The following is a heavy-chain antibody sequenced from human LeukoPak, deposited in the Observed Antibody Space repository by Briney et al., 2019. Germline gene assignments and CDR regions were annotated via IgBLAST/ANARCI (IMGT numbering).Heavy chain of an antibody. CDR3: ARDRGYDFWSGYYTPPFDY. Sequence: ASVKVSCKASGYTFTGDYMHWVRQAPGQGLEWMGWINPNSGGTNYAQKFQGRVTMTRDTSISTAYMELSRLRSDDTAVYYCARDRGYDFWSGYYTPPFDYWGQGTLVTVSS. D-gene: IGHD3-3*01. J-gene: IGHJ4*02. V-gene: IGHV1-2*02. CDR1: GYTFTGDY. CDR2: INPNSGGT.